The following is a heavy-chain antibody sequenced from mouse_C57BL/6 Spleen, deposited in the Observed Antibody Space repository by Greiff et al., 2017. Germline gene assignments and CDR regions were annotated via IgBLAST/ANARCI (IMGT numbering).Heavy chain of an antibody. CDR1: GFSLTSYG. CDR3: ARKPDAMDY. V-gene: IGHV2-2*01. Sequence: VQLQQSGPGLVQPSQSLSITCTVSGFSLTSYGVHWVRQSPGKGLEWLGVLWRGGSTDYNAAFISRLSISKDNSKSQVFFKMNSLQADDTAIYYCARKPDAMDYWGQGTSVTVSS. CDR2: LWRGGST. J-gene: IGHJ4*01.